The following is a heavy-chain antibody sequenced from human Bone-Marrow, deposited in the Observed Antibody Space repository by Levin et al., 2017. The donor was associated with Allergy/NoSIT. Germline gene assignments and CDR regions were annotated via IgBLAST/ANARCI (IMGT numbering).Heavy chain of an antibody. CDR2: ISWNSGSI. CDR1: GFTFDDYA. D-gene: IGHD6-19*01. J-gene: IGHJ2*01. CDR3: AKDGGAVAGTRDWYFDL. V-gene: IGHV3-9*01. Sequence: PGGSLRLSCAASGFTFDDYAMHWVRQAPGKGLEWVSGISWNSGSIGYADSVKGRFTISRDNAKNSLYLQMNSLRAEDTALYYCAKDGGAVAGTRDWYFDLWGRGTLVTVSS.